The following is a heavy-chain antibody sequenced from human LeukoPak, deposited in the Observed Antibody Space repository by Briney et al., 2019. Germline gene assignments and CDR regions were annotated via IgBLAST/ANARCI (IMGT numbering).Heavy chain of an antibody. CDR2: IIPIFGTA. D-gene: IGHD2-2*01. CDR3: AVGKDIVVVPAASMLVSYYGMDV. V-gene: IGHV1-69*13. CDR1: GGTFSSYA. Sequence: SVKVSCTASGGTFSSYAISWVRQAPGQGLEWMGGIIPIFGTANYAQKFQGRVTITADESTSTAYMELSSLRSEDTAVYYCAVGKDIVVVPAASMLVSYYGMDVWGKGTTVTVSS. J-gene: IGHJ6*04.